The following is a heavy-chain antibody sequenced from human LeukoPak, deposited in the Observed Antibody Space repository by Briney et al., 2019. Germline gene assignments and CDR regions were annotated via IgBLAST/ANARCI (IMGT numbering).Heavy chain of an antibody. D-gene: IGHD3-10*01. V-gene: IGHV1-69*13. CDR2: IIPMFGTA. CDR3: ARDGHRGFREH. CDR1: GGTFSSYA. Sequence: AAVKVSCKASGGTFSSYAISWERQAPGQGLEWMGGIIPMFGTANYAQKFQGRVTITADEFTSTAYMELSSLRSEDTAVYYCARDGHRGFREHWGQGTLVTVSS. J-gene: IGHJ1*01.